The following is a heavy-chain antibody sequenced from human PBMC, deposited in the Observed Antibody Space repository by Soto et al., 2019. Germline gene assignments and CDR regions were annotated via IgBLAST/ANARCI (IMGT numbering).Heavy chain of an antibody. V-gene: IGHV4-39*01. D-gene: IGHD6-13*01. Sequence: SETLSLTCTVSGGSIRSINYYWGWIRQPPGKGLEWIGCVFYSGSTYYNPSLKSRVTISVDTSKNQFSLRLSSVTAADTAVYYCARMFGSSWNWGQGTLVTVSS. CDR1: GGSIRSINYY. CDR2: VFYSGST. CDR3: ARMFGSSWN. J-gene: IGHJ4*02.